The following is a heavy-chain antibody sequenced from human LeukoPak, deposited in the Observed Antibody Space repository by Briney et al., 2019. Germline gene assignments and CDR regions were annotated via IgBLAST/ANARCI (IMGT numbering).Heavy chain of an antibody. Sequence: SETLSLTCTVSGGSISSYYWSWIRQPPGKGLEWVGYIYYSGNTNYNPSLKSRVTISVDTSKNQFSLKLSSVTAADTAVYYCARHSSYDILTGYLEGWFDPWGQGTLVTVSS. D-gene: IGHD3-9*01. CDR1: GGSISSYY. CDR2: IYYSGNT. V-gene: IGHV4-59*08. CDR3: ARHSSYDILTGYLEGWFDP. J-gene: IGHJ5*02.